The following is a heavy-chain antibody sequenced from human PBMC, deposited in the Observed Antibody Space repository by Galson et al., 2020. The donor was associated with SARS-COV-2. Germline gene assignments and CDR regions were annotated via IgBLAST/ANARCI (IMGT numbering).Heavy chain of an antibody. CDR2: ISSSGTTM. CDR1: GFTFSDYY. V-gene: IGHV3-11*01. Sequence: GESLKISCAASGFTFSDYYMSWIRQAPGKGLEWVSYISSSGTTMYYADSVKGRFTISRDNAKNSLYLQMNSLRAEDTAVYYCARDLLRPGVIRVSYYYWGQGTLVTVSS. J-gene: IGHJ4*02. D-gene: IGHD2-2*01. CDR3: ARDLLRPGVIRVSYYY.